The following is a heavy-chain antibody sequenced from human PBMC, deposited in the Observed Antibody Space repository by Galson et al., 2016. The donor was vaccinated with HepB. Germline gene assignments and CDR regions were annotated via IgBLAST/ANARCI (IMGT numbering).Heavy chain of an antibody. CDR1: GFTFSSYA. CDR2: ITRSGVPN. CDR3: GKNGGFDY. J-gene: IGHJ4*02. D-gene: IGHD3-16*01. V-gene: IGHV3-23*01. Sequence: SLRLSCAASGFTFSSYAMSWVRQAPGRGLEWVSGITRSGVPNRYADFVKGRFTISRDNSKNTLYLYMNNLTAGDTAIYYCGKNGGFDYWGQGALVTVSS.